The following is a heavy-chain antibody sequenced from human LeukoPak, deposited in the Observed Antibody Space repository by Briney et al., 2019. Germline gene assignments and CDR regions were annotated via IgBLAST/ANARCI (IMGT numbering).Heavy chain of an antibody. CDR3: AKLRNRYFQFYMDV. V-gene: IGHV4-39*02. J-gene: IGHJ6*03. Sequence: SETLSLTCTVSGGYISSSSHYWGWIRPSPGKGLEWIGSINYSGSTSYNPSLKSRVAISVDTSKNHFSLNLSSVTATDTAVFYCAKLRNRYFQFYMDVWGTGTTVTVSS. CDR2: INYSGST. D-gene: IGHD3-9*01. CDR1: GGYISSSSHY.